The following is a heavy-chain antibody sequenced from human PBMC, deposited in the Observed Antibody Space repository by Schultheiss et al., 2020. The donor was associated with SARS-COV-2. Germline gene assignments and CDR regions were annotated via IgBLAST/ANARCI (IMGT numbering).Heavy chain of an antibody. D-gene: IGHD6-19*01. Sequence: SETLSLTCSVSGGSISSGGYYWGWIRQPPGKGLEWIGYIYYSGNTYYNPSLKSRVTISVDTSKNQFSLKLSSVTAADTAVYYCARRQWLPRYFDLWGRGTLVTVSS. J-gene: IGHJ2*01. CDR3: ARRQWLPRYFDL. CDR1: GGSISSGGYY. CDR2: IYYSGNT. V-gene: IGHV4-39*07.